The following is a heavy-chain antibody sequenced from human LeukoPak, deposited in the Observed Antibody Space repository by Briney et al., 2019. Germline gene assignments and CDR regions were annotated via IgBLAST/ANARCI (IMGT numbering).Heavy chain of an antibody. Sequence: ASVKVSCKASGYTFTSYGISWVRQAPGQGLEWMGWISAYNGNTNYAQKLQGRVTMTTDTSTSTAYMELRSLRSDDTAVYYCAGDSGAGWRMITFGGVYFDYWGQGTLVTVSS. CDR3: AGDSGAGWRMITFGGVYFDY. V-gene: IGHV1-18*01. CDR1: GYTFTSYG. D-gene: IGHD3-16*01. J-gene: IGHJ4*02. CDR2: ISAYNGNT.